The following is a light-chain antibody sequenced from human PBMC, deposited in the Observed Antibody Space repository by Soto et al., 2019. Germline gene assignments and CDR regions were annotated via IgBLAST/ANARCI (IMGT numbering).Light chain of an antibody. V-gene: IGKV3-15*01. J-gene: IGKJ3*01. CDR1: QSVSSN. CDR3: QQYNNWPPFT. CDR2: GAS. Sequence: EIVITQSPATLSVSPGERATLSCRASQSVSSNLAWYQQKPGHAPRLLIYGASTRATGIPARFSGSGSGTEFTLTISSLQSEDFALYYCQQYNNWPPFTFGPGNKVDIK.